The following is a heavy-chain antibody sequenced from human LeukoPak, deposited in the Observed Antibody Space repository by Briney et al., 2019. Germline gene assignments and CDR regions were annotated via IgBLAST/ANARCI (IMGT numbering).Heavy chain of an antibody. CDR1: GYTLTELS. D-gene: IGHD3-22*01. CDR3: ATDRPGGDSSRY. J-gene: IGHJ4*02. V-gene: IGHV1-24*01. Sequence: VASVKVSCKVSGYTLTELSMHWVRQAPGKGLEWMGGFDPEDGETIYAQKFQGRVTMTEDTSTDTAYMELSSLRSEDTAMYYCATDRPGGDSSRYWGQGNLVTVTS. CDR2: FDPEDGET.